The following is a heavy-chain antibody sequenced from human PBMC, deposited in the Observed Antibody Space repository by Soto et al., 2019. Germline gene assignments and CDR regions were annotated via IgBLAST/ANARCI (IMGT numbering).Heavy chain of an antibody. J-gene: IGHJ4*02. CDR2: THGSDDNT. V-gene: IGHV3-23*01. CDR3: ACATGFYY. Sequence: PGGSLRLSCAASGFTFSSYSMNWVRQAPGQGLEWVSVTHGSDDNTYYADSVKGRFTISKDSLKNTLYPQMNSLRAEDTAFYYYACATGFYYWGQGTLVPVSS. D-gene: IGHD3-10*01. CDR1: GFTFSSYS.